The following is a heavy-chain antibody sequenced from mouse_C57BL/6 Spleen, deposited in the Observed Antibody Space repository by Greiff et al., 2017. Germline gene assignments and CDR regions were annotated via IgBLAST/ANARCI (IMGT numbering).Heavy chain of an antibody. CDR3: ASSPLGYFDY. J-gene: IGHJ2*01. Sequence: VKLMESGAELARPGASVKMSCKASGYTFTSYTMHWVKQRPGQGLEWIGYINPSSGYTKYNQKFKDKATLTAEKSSSTAYMQLSSLTSEDSAVYYCASSPLGYFDYWGQGTTLTVSS. CDR2: INPSSGYT. D-gene: IGHD4-1*01. CDR1: GYTFTSYT. V-gene: IGHV1-4*01.